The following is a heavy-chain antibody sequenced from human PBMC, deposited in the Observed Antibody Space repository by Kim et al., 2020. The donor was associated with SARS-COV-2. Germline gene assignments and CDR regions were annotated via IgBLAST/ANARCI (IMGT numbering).Heavy chain of an antibody. Sequence: GGSLRLSCAASGFTFSNAWMSWVRQAPGKGLEWVGRIKSKTDGGTTDYAAPVKGRFTISRDDSKNTLYLQMNSLKTEDTAVYYCTTERAAGYCSGGSCPGYFDYWGQGTLVTVSS. CDR2: IKSKTDGGTT. CDR3: TTERAAGYCSGGSCPGYFDY. J-gene: IGHJ4*02. V-gene: IGHV3-15*01. D-gene: IGHD2-15*01. CDR1: GFTFSNAW.